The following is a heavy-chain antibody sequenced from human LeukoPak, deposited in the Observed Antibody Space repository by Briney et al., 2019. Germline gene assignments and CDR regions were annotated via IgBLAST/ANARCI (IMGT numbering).Heavy chain of an antibody. CDR1: GGSISSSSYY. V-gene: IGHV4-39*01. CDR3: ARHARRIAAAGKGWFDP. Sequence: SETLSLTCTVSGGSISSSSYYWGWIRQPPGKGLEWIGSIYYSGSTYYNPSLKSRVTISVDTSKNQFSLKLSSVTAADTAVYYCARHARRIAAAGKGWFDPWGQGTLVTVSS. CDR2: IYYSGST. J-gene: IGHJ5*02. D-gene: IGHD6-13*01.